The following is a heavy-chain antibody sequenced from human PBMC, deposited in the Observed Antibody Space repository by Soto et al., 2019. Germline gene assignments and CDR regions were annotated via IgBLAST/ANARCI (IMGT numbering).Heavy chain of an antibody. D-gene: IGHD3-22*01. J-gene: IGHJ4*01. Sequence: PGGSLRLSCAASGFAFSNAWINWVRRAPGKGLEWVGRIKSKGHGGTTDFAGPVRGRFAISRDDSRNLVYMQMNGLNTEDTAVYYCTTDSYPSVIVVCFDYWGHGTLVTVSS. CDR1: GFAFSNAW. V-gene: IGHV3-15*07. CDR3: TTDSYPSVIVVCFDY. CDR2: IKSKGHGGTT.